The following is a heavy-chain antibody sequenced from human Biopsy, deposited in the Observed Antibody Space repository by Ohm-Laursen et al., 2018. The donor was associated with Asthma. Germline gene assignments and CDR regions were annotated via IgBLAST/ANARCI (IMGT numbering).Heavy chain of an antibody. J-gene: IGHJ4*02. CDR2: IYSGGTS. Sequence: SLRLSRAALGFAVSRDHMFWVRQAPGKGLEWVSVIYSGGTSHTADPVRGRFTISRDYSKNTLYLQMHSLRAEDTAVYYCARGDSSNWSHYYFDYWGQGTLVTVSS. V-gene: IGHV3-53*01. CDR1: GFAVSRDH. D-gene: IGHD3-22*01. CDR3: ARGDSSNWSHYYFDY.